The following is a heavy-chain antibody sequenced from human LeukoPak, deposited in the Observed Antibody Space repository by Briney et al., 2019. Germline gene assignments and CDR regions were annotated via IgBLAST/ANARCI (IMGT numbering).Heavy chain of an antibody. Sequence: PGGSLRLSCAASGYTFNSYGLHWVRQAPGKGLEWLADIWYDGSKKYYADSVKGRFTISRDDSKSTLYLQMNSLRAEDTAVYYCARDKWEGRSKHLDYWGQGTLVTVSS. J-gene: IGHJ4*02. CDR3: ARDKWEGRSKHLDY. D-gene: IGHD1-26*01. V-gene: IGHV3-33*01. CDR2: IWYDGSKK. CDR1: GYTFNSYG.